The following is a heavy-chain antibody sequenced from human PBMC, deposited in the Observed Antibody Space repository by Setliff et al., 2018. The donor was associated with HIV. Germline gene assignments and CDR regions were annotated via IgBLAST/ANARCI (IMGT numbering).Heavy chain of an antibody. J-gene: IGHJ4*02. CDR3: ARDSGTVVGATGPGY. CDR2: LNQDGTEK. D-gene: IGHD1-26*01. CDR1: GFTFSFDW. V-gene: IGHV3-7*01. Sequence: GGSLRLSCAASGFTFSFDWISWVRQAPGKGLEWVANLNQDGTEKYYLESVKGRFTISRDNAKNLLYLQMNSLRADDTAVYYCARDSGTVVGATGPGYWGQGTLVTVSS.